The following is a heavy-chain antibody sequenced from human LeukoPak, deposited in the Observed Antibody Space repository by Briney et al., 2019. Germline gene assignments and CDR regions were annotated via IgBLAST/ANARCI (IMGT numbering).Heavy chain of an antibody. J-gene: IGHJ4*02. CDR1: GDSISTYH. Sequence: SETLSLTCSVSGDSISTYHWNWIRKPPGKGLEWIGYTQSTGNSKYNPSLKSRVNMFVDTSKNQAALILSSVTAADTAVYYCARDKQHSYGRYFDHWGQGALVTVSS. CDR2: TQSTGNS. D-gene: IGHD3-16*01. V-gene: IGHV4-59*01. CDR3: ARDKQHSYGRYFDH.